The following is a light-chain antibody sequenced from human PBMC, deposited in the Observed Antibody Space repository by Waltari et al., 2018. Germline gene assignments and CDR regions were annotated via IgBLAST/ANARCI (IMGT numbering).Light chain of an antibody. CDR1: QGISIY. V-gene: IGKV1D-8*01. J-gene: IGKJ1*01. CDR3: QQYYSFPWT. Sequence: VIWMTQSPSLLSASTGDRVTISCRMSQGISIYLACYQQKPGKAPELLIYAASTLQSGVPSRFSGSGSGTDFILTISCLQSEDFATYYCQQYYSFPWTFGQGTKVEIK. CDR2: AAS.